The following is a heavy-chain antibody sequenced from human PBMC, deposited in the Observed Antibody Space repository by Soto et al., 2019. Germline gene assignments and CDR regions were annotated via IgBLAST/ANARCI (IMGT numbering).Heavy chain of an antibody. CDR2: ISYDGSNK. CDR1: GFTFSSYG. Sequence: GGSLRLSCAASGFTFSSYGMHWVRQAPGKGLEWVAVISYDGSNKYYADSVKGRFTISRDNSKNTLYLQMNSLRAEDTAVYYCAKDLKPNPGSYGCIGYWGQGTLVTVSS. D-gene: IGHD5-18*01. CDR3: AKDLKPNPGSYGCIGY. J-gene: IGHJ4*02. V-gene: IGHV3-30*18.